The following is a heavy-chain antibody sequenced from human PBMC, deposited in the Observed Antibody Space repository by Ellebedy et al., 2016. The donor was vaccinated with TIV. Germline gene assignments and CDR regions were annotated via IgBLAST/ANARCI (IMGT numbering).Heavy chain of an antibody. CDR2: ISAYNGNT. CDR1: GYTFTSYG. Sequence: ASVKVSXKASGYTFTSYGISWVRQAPGQGFEWMGWISAYNGNTNYAQKLQGRVTMTTDTSTSTAYMELRSLRSDDTAVYYCAREGGSYYLYYYYYYGMDVWGQGTTVTVSS. CDR3: AREGGSYYLYYYYYYGMDV. D-gene: IGHD1-26*01. V-gene: IGHV1-18*04. J-gene: IGHJ6*02.